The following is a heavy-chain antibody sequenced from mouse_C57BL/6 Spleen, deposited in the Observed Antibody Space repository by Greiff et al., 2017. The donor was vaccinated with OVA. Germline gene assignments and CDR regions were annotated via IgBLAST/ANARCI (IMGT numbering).Heavy chain of an antibody. D-gene: IGHD2-5*01. CDR2: IWSGGSN. CDR3: ARKGRDYINLLYFDV. J-gene: IGHJ1*03. V-gene: IGHV2-2*01. Sequence: QVQLQQSGPGLVQPSQCLSITCTASGFSLTSYGVHWVRQSPGQGLEWLGVIWSGGSNDYYADFISRLTISKDNSTSQDFFKMNSLQADDTAIYYCARKGRDYINLLYFDVWGTGTTVTVSS. CDR1: GFSLTSYG.